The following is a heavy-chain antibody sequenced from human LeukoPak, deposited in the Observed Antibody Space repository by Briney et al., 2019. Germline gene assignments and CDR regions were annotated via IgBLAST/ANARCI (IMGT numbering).Heavy chain of an antibody. J-gene: IGHJ6*02. V-gene: IGHV1-18*01. CDR1: GYPFTRFA. CDR2: ISTHNGNT. D-gene: IGHD3-10*01. CDR3: ARNLGEEHNLYYGLDV. Sequence: ASVKVYCKASGYPFTRFAINWVRQAPGQGLEWMGWISTHNGNTKYAETLQGRLTITTDTSTNTAYMELRGLRSDDTAVYYCARNLGEEHNLYYGLDVWGQGTTVAVSS.